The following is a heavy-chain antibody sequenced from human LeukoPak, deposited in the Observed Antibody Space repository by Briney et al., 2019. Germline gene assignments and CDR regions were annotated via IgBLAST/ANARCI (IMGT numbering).Heavy chain of an antibody. V-gene: IGHV4-34*01. D-gene: IGHD3-22*01. J-gene: IGHJ1*01. Sequence: SETLSLTCAVYGGSFSGYYWSWIRQPPRKGLEWIGEINHSGSTNYNPSLKSRVTISVDTSKNQFSLKLSSVTAADTAVYYCARVLYYDSSGYYSRKYFQHWGQGTLVTVSS. CDR3: ARVLYYDSSGYYSRKYFQH. CDR2: INHSGST. CDR1: GGSFSGYY.